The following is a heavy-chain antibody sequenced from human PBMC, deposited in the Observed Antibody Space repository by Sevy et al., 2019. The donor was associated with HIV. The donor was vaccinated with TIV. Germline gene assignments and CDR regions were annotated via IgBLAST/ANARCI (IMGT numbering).Heavy chain of an antibody. V-gene: IGHV3-30*02. Sequence: GGSLRLSCAASGFTFSNYDMHWVRQAPGKGLEWVALIEYDGSNKYYADSVKGRFTISRDNSKNTLYLQMDSLRPDDTAAYYCAKDPYDFFYYFDYWGQGTLVTVSS. D-gene: IGHD3-16*01. J-gene: IGHJ4*02. CDR1: GFTFSNYD. CDR3: AKDPYDFFYYFDY. CDR2: IEYDGSNK.